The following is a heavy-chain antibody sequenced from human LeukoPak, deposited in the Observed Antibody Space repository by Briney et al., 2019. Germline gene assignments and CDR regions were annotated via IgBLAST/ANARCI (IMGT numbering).Heavy chain of an antibody. CDR3: ARGETRTTIAPLRSRLEYSFEY. D-gene: IGHD6-6*01. Sequence: SETLSLTCTVSGYSISSGYYWGWIRQPPGKGLEWIGSIFYSGSTYYNPSLRGRVTISVDTSQNQFSLKLSSVTAADTAVYYCARGETRTTIAPLRSRLEYSFEYWGQGTLVTVSS. J-gene: IGHJ4*02. CDR1: GYSISSGYY. V-gene: IGHV4-38-2*02. CDR2: IFYSGST.